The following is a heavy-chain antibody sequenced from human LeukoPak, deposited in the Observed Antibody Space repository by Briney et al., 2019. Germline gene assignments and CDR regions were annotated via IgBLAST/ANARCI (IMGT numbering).Heavy chain of an antibody. CDR3: AREEYGGYGN. D-gene: IGHD5-12*01. J-gene: IGHJ4*02. Sequence: ASVKVSCKASGGTFSSYAISWVRQAPGQGLEWMGGIIPIFGTANYAQKFQGRVTITADESTSTAYMELSSLRSEDMAVYYCAREEYGGYGNWGQGTLVTVSS. CDR2: IIPIFGTA. V-gene: IGHV1-69*13. CDR1: GGTFSSYA.